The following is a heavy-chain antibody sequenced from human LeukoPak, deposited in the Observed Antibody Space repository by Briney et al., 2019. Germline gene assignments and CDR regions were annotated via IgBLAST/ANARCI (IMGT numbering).Heavy chain of an antibody. Sequence: GRSLRLSCAASGFTFSSYGMHWVRQAPGKGLEWVAVIWYDGSNKYYADSVKGRFTISSDNSKNTLYLQMNSLRAEDTAVYYCAMRGLGYWGQGTLVTVSS. CDR2: IWYDGSNK. D-gene: IGHD3-10*01. V-gene: IGHV3-33*01. CDR3: AMRGLGY. CDR1: GFTFSSYG. J-gene: IGHJ4*02.